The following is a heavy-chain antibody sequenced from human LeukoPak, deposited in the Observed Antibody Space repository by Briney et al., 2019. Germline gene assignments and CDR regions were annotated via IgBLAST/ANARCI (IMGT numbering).Heavy chain of an antibody. CDR3: AKGWSSSSSSYFDA. Sequence: GSLRLSCAASGFTFDDYIMHWVRQSPGKRLEWVSLLSHDGTFTYYADSVRGRFTISRDNSKNFVYLQLTGLTSEDSGLYYCAKGWSSSSSSYFDAWGQGTLVTVS. CDR2: LSHDGTFT. V-gene: IGHV3-43*01. J-gene: IGHJ4*01. D-gene: IGHD6-6*01. CDR1: GFTFDDYI.